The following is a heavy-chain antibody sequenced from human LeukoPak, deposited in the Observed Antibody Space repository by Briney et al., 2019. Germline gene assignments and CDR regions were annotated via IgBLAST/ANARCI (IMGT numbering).Heavy chain of an antibody. J-gene: IGHJ5*02. CDR2: ISSNGGST. CDR3: ARDRRRYGFDP. Sequence: GGSLRLSCAASGFTFSSYAMHWVRQAPGKGLEYVSAISSNGGSTYYANSVKGRFTISRDNSKNTLYLQMGSLRAEDMAVYYCARDRRRYGFDPWGQGTLVSVSS. CDR1: GFTFSSYA. D-gene: IGHD3-9*01. V-gene: IGHV3-64*01.